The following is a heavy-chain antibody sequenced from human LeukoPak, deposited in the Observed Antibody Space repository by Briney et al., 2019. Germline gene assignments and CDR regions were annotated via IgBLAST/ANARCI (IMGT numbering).Heavy chain of an antibody. CDR1: GGSFSGYY. V-gene: IGHV4-34*01. D-gene: IGHD3-16*02. CDR3: ASGIMITFGGVISPFGDAFDI. J-gene: IGHJ3*02. Sequence: SETLSLTCAVYGGSFSGYYWSWIRQPPGKGLEWIGSIYHSGSTYYNPSLKSRVTISVDTSKNQFSLKLSSVTAADTAVYYCASGIMITFGGVISPFGDAFDIWGQGTMVTVSS. CDR2: IYHSGST.